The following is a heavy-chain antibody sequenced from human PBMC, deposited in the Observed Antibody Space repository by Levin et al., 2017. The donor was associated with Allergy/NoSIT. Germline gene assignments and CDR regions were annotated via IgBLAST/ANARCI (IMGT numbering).Heavy chain of an antibody. CDR2: IYPADSDT. Sequence: KVSCKGSGYNFTNYWIGWVRQMPGKGLEWMGIIYPADSDTRYSPSFQGQVTIPADKSISTAYLQWSSLEASDTGIYYCARHTSGSYHAPFDNWGQGTLVTVSS. J-gene: IGHJ4*02. CDR1: GYNFTNYW. CDR3: ARHTSGSYHAPFDN. D-gene: IGHD1-1*01. V-gene: IGHV5-51*01.